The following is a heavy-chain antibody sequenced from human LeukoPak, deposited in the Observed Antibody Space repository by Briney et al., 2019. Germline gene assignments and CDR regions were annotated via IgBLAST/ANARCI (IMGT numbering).Heavy chain of an antibody. CDR1: GGSISSSNW. J-gene: IGHJ3*02. D-gene: IGHD3-22*01. V-gene: IGHV4-4*02. Sequence: SETPSLTCAVSGGSISSSNWWSWVRPPPGKGLEWIGEIYHSGSTYYNPSLKSRVTISVDTSKNQFSLKLSSVTAADTAVYYCARDRPPNYYDSSGYLDDAFDIWGQGTMVTVSS. CDR3: ARDRPPNYYDSSGYLDDAFDI. CDR2: IYHSGST.